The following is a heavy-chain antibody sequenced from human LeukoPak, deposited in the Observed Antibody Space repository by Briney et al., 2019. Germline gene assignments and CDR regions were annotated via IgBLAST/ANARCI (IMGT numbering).Heavy chain of an antibody. CDR2: INEGSSVI. V-gene: IGHV3-48*04. J-gene: IGHJ5*01. D-gene: IGHD2-2*01. CDR3: ARGFGTSWFYS. CDR1: GFSFSIYS. Sequence: GGSLRLSCAASGFSFSIYSLTWVRQAPGKGLEWIAYINEGSSVIYYAVSVEGRFTVFRDNAKSSLYLQMNSLRGDDTAIYYCARGFGTSWFYSWGQGTLVTVSS.